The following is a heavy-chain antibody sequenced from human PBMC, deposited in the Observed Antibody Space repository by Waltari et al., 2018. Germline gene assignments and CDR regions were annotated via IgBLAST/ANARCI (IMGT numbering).Heavy chain of an antibody. CDR3: AREGAAAALQWYFDL. Sequence: EVQLVESGGGLVKPGGSLRLSCAASGFTFSSYSMNWVRQAPGKGLEWVSSISSSSSYRYDADSVKGRFTSSRDNAKNSLYLQMNSLRAEDTAVYYCAREGAAAALQWYFDLWGRGTLVTVSS. V-gene: IGHV3-21*01. CDR2: ISSSSSYR. D-gene: IGHD6-13*01. J-gene: IGHJ2*01. CDR1: GFTFSSYS.